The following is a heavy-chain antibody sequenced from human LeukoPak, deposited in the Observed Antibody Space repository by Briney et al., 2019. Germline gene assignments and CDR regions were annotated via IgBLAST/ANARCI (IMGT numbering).Heavy chain of an antibody. J-gene: IGHJ6*02. Sequence: SVKVSCKASGGTFSSYAISWVRQAPGQGLEWMGGIIPIFGTANYAQKFQGRVTITTDESTSAAYMELRSLRSDDTAVYYCAVYWGPNYGMDVWGQGTTVTVSS. V-gene: IGHV1-69*05. CDR3: AVYWGPNYGMDV. D-gene: IGHD3-16*01. CDR1: GGTFSSYA. CDR2: IIPIFGTA.